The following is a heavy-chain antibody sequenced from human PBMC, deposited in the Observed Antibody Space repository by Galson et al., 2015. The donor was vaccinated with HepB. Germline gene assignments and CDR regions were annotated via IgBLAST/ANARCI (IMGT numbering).Heavy chain of an antibody. J-gene: IGHJ5*02. V-gene: IGHV3-23*01. CDR3: AKCGVFSSGWCNYFDP. Sequence: SLRLFCAASGFTFSNHAMIWVRQAPGKGLEWVSAVSHSGAFYADSVKGRFTISKDNSKDTLSRQMNGLGAEDTAVYYCAKCGVFSSGWCNYFDPWGQGTLVTVSS. CDR1: GFTFSNHA. CDR2: VSHSGA. D-gene: IGHD6-19*01.